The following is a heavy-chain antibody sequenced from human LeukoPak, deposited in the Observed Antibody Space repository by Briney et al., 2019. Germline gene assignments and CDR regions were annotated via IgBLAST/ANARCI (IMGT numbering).Heavy chain of an antibody. CDR1: GGSISSSSYY. CDR2: IYYSGST. Sequence: SETLSLTCTVSGGSISSSSYYWAWIRQPPGKGLEWIGNIYYSGSTYYNPSLETRVAISVDTSKNQFSLSLSSVTAADTAVYYCARQFFYDRSAADYWGQGTLVTVSS. CDR3: ARQFFYDRSAADY. J-gene: IGHJ4*02. D-gene: IGHD3-22*01. V-gene: IGHV4-39*01.